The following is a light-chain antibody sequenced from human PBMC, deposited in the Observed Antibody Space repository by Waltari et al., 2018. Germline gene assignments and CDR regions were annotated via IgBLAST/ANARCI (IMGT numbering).Light chain of an antibody. J-gene: IGLJ3*02. CDR1: SGPSSYA. V-gene: IGLV4-69*01. CDR2: LNSDGSH. CDR3: QTWGTGIRV. Sequence: QLVLTQSPSASASLGASVTLTCTLSSGPSSYAISRHQQQPEKGPRYLMKLNSDGSHSQGDGIPDLFSGSSSGAERYLTIASLQSEDEADYYCQTWGTGIRVFGGGTKLTVL.